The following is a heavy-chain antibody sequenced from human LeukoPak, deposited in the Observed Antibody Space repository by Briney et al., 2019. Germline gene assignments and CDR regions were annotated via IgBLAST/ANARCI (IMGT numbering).Heavy chain of an antibody. Sequence: SVKVSCKXSGGTFSSYAISWVRQAPGQGLEWMGRIIPIFGTANYAQKFQGRVTITTDESTSTAYTELSSLRSEDTAVYYCASFQGSSSPFDYWGQGTLVTVSS. CDR3: ASFQGSSSPFDY. CDR1: GGTFSSYA. J-gene: IGHJ4*02. CDR2: IIPIFGTA. V-gene: IGHV1-69*05. D-gene: IGHD6-13*01.